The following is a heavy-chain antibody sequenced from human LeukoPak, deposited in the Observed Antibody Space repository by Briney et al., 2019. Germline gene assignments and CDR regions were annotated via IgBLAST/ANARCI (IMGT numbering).Heavy chain of an antibody. Sequence: SETLSLTCTVSGGSISSYYWSWIRQPAGKGLEWIGRIYTSGSTNYNPSLTSRVTMSVDTSKNQFSLKLSSVTAADTTVYYCARGRRLAGYYYYGMDVWGQGTTVTVSS. CDR2: IYTSGST. V-gene: IGHV4-4*07. J-gene: IGHJ6*02. CDR1: GGSISSYY. CDR3: ARGRRLAGYYYYGMDV. D-gene: IGHD3-9*01.